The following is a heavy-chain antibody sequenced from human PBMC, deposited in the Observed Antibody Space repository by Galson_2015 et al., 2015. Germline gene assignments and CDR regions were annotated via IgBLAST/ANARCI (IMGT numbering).Heavy chain of an antibody. D-gene: IGHD5-12*01. CDR1: GYTFSSYV. CDR3: ARGRGVAVFDY. CDR2: INVGNGKT. J-gene: IGHJ4*02. V-gene: IGHV1-3*01. Sequence: SVKVSCKASGYTFSSYVMHWVRQAPGQRLEWMGWINVGNGKTKYSQKFQGRVTITRDTSASTAYMELSSLRFEDTAVHYCARGRGVAVFDYWGQGTLVTVSS.